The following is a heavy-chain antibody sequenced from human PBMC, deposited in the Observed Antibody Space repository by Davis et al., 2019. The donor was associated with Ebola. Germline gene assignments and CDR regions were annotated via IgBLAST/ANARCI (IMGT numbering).Heavy chain of an antibody. CDR2: ISYDGSNK. CDR1: GFTFSSYG. CDR3: AEIYWVRYGMDV. V-gene: IGHV3-30*03. J-gene: IGHJ6*02. Sequence: GESLKISCAASGFTFSSYGMHWVRQAPGKGLEWVAVISYDGSNKYYADSVKGRFTISRDNSKNTLSLQMNSLRAEDTAVYYCAEIYWVRYGMDVWGQGTTVTVSS. D-gene: IGHD2-8*02.